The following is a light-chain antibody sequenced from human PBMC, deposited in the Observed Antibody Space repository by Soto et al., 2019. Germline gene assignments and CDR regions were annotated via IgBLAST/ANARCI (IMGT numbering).Light chain of an antibody. J-gene: IGKJ5*01. V-gene: IGKV3-11*01. CDR1: QSVSSY. CDR3: QERSNFIT. Sequence: GERATLSCRASQSVSSYLAWYQQKPGQAPRLLIYDASNRATGIPARFSGSGSGTDFTLTISSLEPEDFAVYYCQERSNFITFGSGPRLEIK. CDR2: DAS.